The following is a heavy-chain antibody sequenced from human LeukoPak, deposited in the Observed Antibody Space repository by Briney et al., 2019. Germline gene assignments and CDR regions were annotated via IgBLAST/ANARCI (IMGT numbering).Heavy chain of an antibody. CDR3: ARDDYSGSDDY. CDR1: GYTFTSYG. Sequence: AASVKVSCKASGYTFTSYGISWVRQAPGQGLEWMGWISAYNGSTNYAQKLQGRVTMTTDTSTSTAYMELRSLRSDDTAVYCCARDDYSGSDDYWGQGTLVTVSS. D-gene: IGHD4/OR15-4a*01. J-gene: IGHJ4*02. V-gene: IGHV1-18*01. CDR2: ISAYNGST.